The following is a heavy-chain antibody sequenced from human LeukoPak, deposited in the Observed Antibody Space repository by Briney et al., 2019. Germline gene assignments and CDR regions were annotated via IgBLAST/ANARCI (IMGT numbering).Heavy chain of an antibody. CDR1: AFIFSSFG. V-gene: IGHV3-33*01. CDR3: ARRAAAGRCFDY. Sequence: PGGSLRLSCAASAFIFSSFGMHWVRQAPGKGLEWVAAIRSDGSDKYFADSVKGRFTISRDKPKSTMYLQMDTLRAEDTAVYYCARRAAAGRCFDYWGQGTLVTVSS. D-gene: IGHD6-13*01. J-gene: IGHJ4*02. CDR2: IRSDGSDK.